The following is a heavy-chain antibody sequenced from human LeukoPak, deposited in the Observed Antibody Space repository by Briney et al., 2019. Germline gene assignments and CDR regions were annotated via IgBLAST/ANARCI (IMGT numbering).Heavy chain of an antibody. V-gene: IGHV4-34*01. CDR2: INHSGST. D-gene: IGHD1-26*01. CDR1: GGSISNYY. Sequence: SETLSLTCTVSGGSISNYYWSWIRQPPGKGLEWIGEINHSGSTNYNPSLKSRVTISVDTSKNQFSLKLSSVTAADTAVYYCATLPVSGSYYFGWGQGTLVTVSS. J-gene: IGHJ4*02. CDR3: ATLPVSGSYYFG.